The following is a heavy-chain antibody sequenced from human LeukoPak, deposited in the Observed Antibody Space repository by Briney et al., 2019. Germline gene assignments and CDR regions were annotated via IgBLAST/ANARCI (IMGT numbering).Heavy chain of an antibody. V-gene: IGHV1-69*10. CDR1: GGTFSSYA. CDR2: IIPILGIA. D-gene: IGHD2-2*01. J-gene: IGHJ6*02. CDR3: ARGYCSSTSCYSDYYYYYGMDV. Sequence: ASVKVSCKASGGTFSSYAISWVRQAPGQGLEWMGGIIPILGIANYAQKFQGRVTITADKSTSTAYMELSSLRSEDTAVYYCARGYCSSTSCYSDYYYYYGMDVWGQGTTVTVSS.